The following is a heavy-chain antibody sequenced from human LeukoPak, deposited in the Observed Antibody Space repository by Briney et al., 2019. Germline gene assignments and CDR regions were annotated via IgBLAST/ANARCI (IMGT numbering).Heavy chain of an antibody. CDR2: IRYDGSNK. D-gene: IGHD6-13*01. V-gene: IGHV3-30*02. CDR3: AKEYRYSSSWYGDFDY. J-gene: IGHJ4*02. CDR1: GFTFSSYG. Sequence: GGSLRLSCAASGFTFSSYGMHWVRQAPGKGLEWVAFIRYDGSNKYYADSVKGRFTISRDNSKNTLYLQMNSLRAEDTAVYYCAKEYRYSSSWYGDFDYWGQGTLATVSS.